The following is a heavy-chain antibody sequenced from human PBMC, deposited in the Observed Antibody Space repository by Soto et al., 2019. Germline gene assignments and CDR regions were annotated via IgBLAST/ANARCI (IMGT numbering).Heavy chain of an antibody. CDR3: ARDGEGGRYDAFDI. J-gene: IGHJ3*02. CDR2: ISSSSSYI. CDR1: GFTFSSYS. V-gene: IGHV3-21*01. D-gene: IGHD3-10*01. Sequence: EVQLVESGGGLVKPGGSLRLSCAASGFTFSSYSMNWVRQAPGKGLEWVSSISSSSSYIYYADSVKGRFTISRDNAKNSLYLQMNSLRAEDTAVYYCARDGEGGRYDAFDIWGQGTMVTVSS.